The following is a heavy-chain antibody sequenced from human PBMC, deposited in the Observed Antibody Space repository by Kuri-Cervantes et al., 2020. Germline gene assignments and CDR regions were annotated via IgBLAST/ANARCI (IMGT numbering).Heavy chain of an antibody. CDR2: MNPNSGNT. D-gene: IGHD6-19*01. Sequence: ASVKVSCKDSGYTFTSYDINWVRQATGQGLEWMGWMNPNSGNTGYAQKFQGRVTMTRNTSISTAYMELSSLRSEDTAVYYCARGGYSSGWSHFDYWGQGTLVTVSS. J-gene: IGHJ4*02. CDR1: GYTFTSYD. CDR3: ARGGYSSGWSHFDY. V-gene: IGHV1-8*01.